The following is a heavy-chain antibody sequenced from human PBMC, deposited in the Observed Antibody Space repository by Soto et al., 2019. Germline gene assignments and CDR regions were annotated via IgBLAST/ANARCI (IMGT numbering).Heavy chain of an antibody. V-gene: IGHV3-23*01. J-gene: IGHJ6*02. CDR2: ITGSGTST. CDR1: GFTFSGYA. Sequence: EVQVLESGGGLVQPGGSQRLSCAASGFTFSGYAMTWVRQAPGKGLEWVSSITGSGTSTYYADSVKGRFIISRDNSKNTVSLQMNSLRADDTAVYYCGKSPYFYYYTMDVWGQGTTVTVSS. CDR3: GKSPYFYYYTMDV.